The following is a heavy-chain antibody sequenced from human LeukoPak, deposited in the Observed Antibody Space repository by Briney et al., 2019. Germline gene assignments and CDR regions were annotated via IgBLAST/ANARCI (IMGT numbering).Heavy chain of an antibody. V-gene: IGHV3-23*01. J-gene: IGHJ4*02. Sequence: GGTLRLSCAASGFTFSSYAMSWVRQAPGKGLEWVSAISGSGGSTYYADSVKGRFTISRDNSKNTLYLQMNSLRAEDTAVYYCAKAYATYYDILTGYYTDYWGQGTLVTVSS. CDR1: GFTFSSYA. CDR3: AKAYATYYDILTGYYTDY. D-gene: IGHD3-9*01. CDR2: ISGSGGST.